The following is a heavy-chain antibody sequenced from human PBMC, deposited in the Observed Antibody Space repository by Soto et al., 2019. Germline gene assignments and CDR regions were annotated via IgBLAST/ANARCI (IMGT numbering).Heavy chain of an antibody. J-gene: IGHJ4*02. D-gene: IGHD3-10*01. CDR3: ARGRSPSITYYYRSGRYYNDY. CDR1: GGSFSGYY. CDR2: INHSGST. V-gene: IGHV4-34*01. Sequence: PSETLSLTCAVYGGSFSGYYWSWIRQPPGKGLEWIGEINHSGSTNYNPSLKSRVTISVDTSKNQFSLKLSSVTAADTAVYYCARGRSPSITYYYRSGRYYNDYWGQGTLVTVS.